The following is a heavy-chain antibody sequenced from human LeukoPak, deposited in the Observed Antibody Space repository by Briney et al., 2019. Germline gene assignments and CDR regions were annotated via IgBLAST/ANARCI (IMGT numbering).Heavy chain of an antibody. CDR2: IYENDEK. Sequence: ESGPTLVKPRQTLRLTCTFSGFSFSSGGVGVGCIRQPPGKALEWLGVIYENDEKLYSSSLQNRLTITKDTSRNQVVLTMANMDPVDTATYYCAHRHRGVASDIWGQGTMVTVSS. CDR3: AHRHRGVASDI. J-gene: IGHJ3*02. CDR1: GFSFSSGGVG. V-gene: IGHV2-5*01. D-gene: IGHD2-8*02.